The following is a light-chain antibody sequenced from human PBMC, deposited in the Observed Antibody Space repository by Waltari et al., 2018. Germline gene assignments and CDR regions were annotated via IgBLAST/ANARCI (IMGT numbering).Light chain of an antibody. CDR1: SSNIGPAHH. V-gene: IGLV1-40*01. J-gene: IGLJ2*01. CDR3: QSFDTSLGAI. CDR2: GDS. Sequence: QSVLAQPPSVSGAPGQRVTISCTGSSSNIGPAHHVHWYQEFPETAPKLLIYGDSNRPSGVPDRFSGSKSGTSASLAITGLQAEDEANYYCQSFDTSLGAIFGGGTKVTVL.